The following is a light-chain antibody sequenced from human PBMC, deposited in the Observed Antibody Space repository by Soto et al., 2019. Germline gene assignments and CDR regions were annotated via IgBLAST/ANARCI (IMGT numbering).Light chain of an antibody. CDR1: QSVSSN. CDR2: GAS. CDR3: QQYNNWPYT. V-gene: IGKV3-15*01. J-gene: IGKJ2*01. Sequence: EIVMTQSPATLSVSPGERATLSCRASQSVSSNLGWYQQKPGQAPRLLIFGASARATGIPGRFSGSGSGTEFTLTISSLQSEDFAVYYCQQYNNWPYTFGQGTKVDIK.